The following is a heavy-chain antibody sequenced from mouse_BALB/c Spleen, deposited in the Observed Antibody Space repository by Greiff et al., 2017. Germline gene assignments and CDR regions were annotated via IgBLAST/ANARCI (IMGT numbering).Heavy chain of an antibody. V-gene: IGHV1-18*01. Sequence: VQLKQSGPELVKPGASVKIPCKASGYTFTDYNMDWVKQSHGKSLEWIGDINPNNGGTIYNQKFKGKATLTVDKSSSTAYMELRSLTSEDTAVYYCARPIHYGSSYGYAMDYWGQGTSVTVSS. J-gene: IGHJ4*01. CDR3: ARPIHYGSSYGYAMDY. D-gene: IGHD1-1*01. CDR2: INPNNGGT. CDR1: GYTFTDYN.